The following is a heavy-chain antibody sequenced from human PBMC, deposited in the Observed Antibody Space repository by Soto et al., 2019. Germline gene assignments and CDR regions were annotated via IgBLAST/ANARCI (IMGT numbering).Heavy chain of an antibody. CDR2: IYDGGTT. CDR3: ARGPSGDKVDY. V-gene: IGHV4-30-4*01. D-gene: IGHD7-27*01. Sequence: PSETLSLTCTVSGGSISSAAYCWSWIRQSPDKGLEWIGHIYDGGTTYSSPSLKGRVTISADTSETQSSLKLNSVSAADTAVYYCARGPSGDKVDYWGQGIQVTVSS. J-gene: IGHJ4*02. CDR1: GGSISSAAYC.